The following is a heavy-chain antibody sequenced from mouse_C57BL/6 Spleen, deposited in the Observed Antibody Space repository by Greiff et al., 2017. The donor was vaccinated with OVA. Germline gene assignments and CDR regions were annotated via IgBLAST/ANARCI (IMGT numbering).Heavy chain of an antibody. CDR1: GYTFTDYY. D-gene: IGHD1-1*01. CDR3: ASDYGGAMDY. V-gene: IGHV1-26*01. CDR2: INPNNGGT. J-gene: IGHJ4*01. Sequence: VQLQQSGPELVKPGASVKISCKASGYTFTDYYMNWVKQSHGKSLEWIGDINPNNGGTSYNQKFKGKATLTVDKSSSTAYMELRSRASEDSAVYYCASDYGGAMDYWGQGTSVTVSS.